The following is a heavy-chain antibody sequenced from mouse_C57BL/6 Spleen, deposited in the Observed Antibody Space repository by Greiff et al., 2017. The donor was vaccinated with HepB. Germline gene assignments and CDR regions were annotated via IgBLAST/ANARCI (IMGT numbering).Heavy chain of an antibody. CDR2: INPYNGGT. CDR3: ARMKGYYGSSYDWYFDV. J-gene: IGHJ1*03. D-gene: IGHD1-1*01. Sequence: EVQLQQSGPVLVKPGASVKMSCKASGYTFTDYYMNWVKQSHGKSLEWIGVINPYNGGTSYNQKFKGKATLTVDKSSSTAYMELNSLTSEDSAVYYCARMKGYYGSSYDWYFDVWGTGTTVTVSS. V-gene: IGHV1-19*01. CDR1: GYTFTDYY.